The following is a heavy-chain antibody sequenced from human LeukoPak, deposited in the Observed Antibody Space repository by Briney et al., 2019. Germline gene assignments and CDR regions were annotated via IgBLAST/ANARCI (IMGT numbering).Heavy chain of an antibody. J-gene: IGHJ4*02. D-gene: IGHD6-19*01. CDR3: AREYSSGWYFDY. V-gene: IGHV1-69*01. CDR2: IIPIFGTA. CDR1: GGTFSSYA. Sequence: SGKVSCKASGGTFSSYAISWVRQAPGQGLEWMGGIIPIFGTANYAQKFQGRVTITADESTSTVYMELSSLRSEDTAVYYCAREYSSGWYFDYWGQGTLVTVSS.